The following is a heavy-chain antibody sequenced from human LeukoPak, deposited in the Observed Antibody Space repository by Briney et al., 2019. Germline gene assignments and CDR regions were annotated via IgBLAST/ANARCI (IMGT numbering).Heavy chain of an antibody. J-gene: IGHJ4*02. V-gene: IGHV3-30*04. Sequence: SGGSLRLSCAASGLTFSTYAMHWVRQAPGKGLEWVAVISYDAINAYYPDSVKGRFTIARDNAKDTLYLQMYSLRPEDTGVYYCARDLRYCAGSVGCGFDSWGQGTLVTVSS. CDR3: ARDLRYCAGSVGCGFDS. D-gene: IGHD3-9*01. CDR2: ISYDAINA. CDR1: GLTFSTYA.